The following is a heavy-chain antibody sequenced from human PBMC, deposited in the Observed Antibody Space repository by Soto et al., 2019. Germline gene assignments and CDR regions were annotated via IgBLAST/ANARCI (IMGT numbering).Heavy chain of an antibody. CDR1: GFTFSSYW. J-gene: IGHJ5*02. CDR3: ARWRLHNWFDP. CDR2: IKQDGSEK. D-gene: IGHD5-12*01. V-gene: IGHV3-7*01. Sequence: GGSLRLSCAASGFTFSSYWMSWVRQAPGKGLEWVANIKQDGSEKYYVDSVKGRFTTSRDNAKNSLYLQMNSLRAEDTAVYYWARWRLHNWFDPWGQGTLVTVSS.